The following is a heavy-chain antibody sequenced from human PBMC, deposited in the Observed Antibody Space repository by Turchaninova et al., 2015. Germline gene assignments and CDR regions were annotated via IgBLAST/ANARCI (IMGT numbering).Heavy chain of an antibody. V-gene: IGHV3-21*01. CDR2: ITSSSTYI. CDR1: GFTCSHYS. Sequence: EVQLVESGGGLVEPGGSLRLSCAASGFTCSHYSMTWVRQAPGKCLEWVSSITSSSTYIYYADSVKGRFTISRDNAKNSLYLQMNSLRAEDTAVYYCASPVEVATIPDYWGQGTLVTVSS. D-gene: IGHD5-24*01. J-gene: IGHJ4*02. CDR3: ASPVEVATIPDY.